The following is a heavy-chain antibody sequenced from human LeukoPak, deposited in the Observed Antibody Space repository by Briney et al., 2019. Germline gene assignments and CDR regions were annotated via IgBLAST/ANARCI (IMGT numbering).Heavy chain of an antibody. Sequence: PSETLSLTCTVSGGSISSYYWSWIRQPAGKGLEWIGRIYTSGSTNYNPSLKSRVTMSVDTSKNQFSLKLSSVTAADTAVYYCARGPHWNYASPFDYWDQGTLVTVSS. CDR3: ARGPHWNYASPFDY. CDR1: GGSISSYY. CDR2: IYTSGST. V-gene: IGHV4-4*07. J-gene: IGHJ4*02. D-gene: IGHD1-7*01.